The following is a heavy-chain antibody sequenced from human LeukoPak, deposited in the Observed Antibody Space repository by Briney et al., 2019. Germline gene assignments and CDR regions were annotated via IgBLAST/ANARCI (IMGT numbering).Heavy chain of an antibody. CDR1: GFTFSSYA. CDR3: ARDQSGYSSSWCFDY. Sequence: PGGSLRLSCAASGFTFSSYAMHWVRQAPGKGLEWAAVISYDGSNKYYADSVKGRFTISRDNSKNTLYLQMNSLRAEDTAVYYCARDQSGYSSSWCFDYWGQGALVTVSS. CDR2: ISYDGSNK. D-gene: IGHD6-13*01. J-gene: IGHJ4*02. V-gene: IGHV3-30-3*01.